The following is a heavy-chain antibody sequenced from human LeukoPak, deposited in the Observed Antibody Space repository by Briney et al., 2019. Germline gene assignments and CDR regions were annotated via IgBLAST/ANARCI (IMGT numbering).Heavy chain of an antibody. D-gene: IGHD6-13*01. J-gene: IGHJ4*02. CDR3: VRVGSSWFPFDY. Sequence: TSETLSLTCTVSGGSISNYYWSWIRQPPGKQLDWIGYIYYSGTTNYNPSLKSRVTMSVDTSKNQFSLKLSSVTAADTAVYYCVRVGSSWFPFDYWGQGTPVTVSS. V-gene: IGHV4-59*01. CDR2: IYYSGTT. CDR1: GGSISNYY.